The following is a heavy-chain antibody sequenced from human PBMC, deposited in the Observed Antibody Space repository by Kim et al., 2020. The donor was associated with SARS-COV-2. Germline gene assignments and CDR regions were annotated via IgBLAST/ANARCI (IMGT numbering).Heavy chain of an antibody. D-gene: IGHD1-26*01. CDR2: IYYSGST. CDR1: GGSVSSGSYY. CDR3: AREPGGSTFFDY. V-gene: IGHV4-61*01. Sequence: SETLSLTCTVSGGSVSSGSYYWSWIRQPPGKGLEWIGYIYYSGSTNYNPSLKSRVTISVDTSKNQFSLKLSSVTAADTAVYYCAREPGGSTFFDYWGQGTLVTVSS. J-gene: IGHJ4*02.